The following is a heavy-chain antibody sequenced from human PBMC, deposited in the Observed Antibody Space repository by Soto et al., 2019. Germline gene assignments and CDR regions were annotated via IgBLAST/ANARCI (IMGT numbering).Heavy chain of an antibody. Sequence: QVQLVESGGGVVQPGRSLRLSCAASGFTFSSYGMHWVRQAPGKGLEWVAVISYDGSNKYYADSVKGRFTIARDNSKNTLYLQMNSLRAEDTAVYYCARPLELKTLRYIPDYWGQGTLVTVSS. J-gene: IGHJ4*02. V-gene: IGHV3-30*03. CDR2: ISYDGSNK. D-gene: IGHD1-7*01. CDR3: ARPLELKTLRYIPDY. CDR1: GFTFSSYG.